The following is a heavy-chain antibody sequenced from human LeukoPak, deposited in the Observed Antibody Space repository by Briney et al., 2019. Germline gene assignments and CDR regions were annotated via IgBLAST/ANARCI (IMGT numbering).Heavy chain of an antibody. Sequence: SETLSLTCTVSGGSISSSSYYWGWIRQPPGKGLEWIGSIYYSGSTYYNPSLKSRVTISVDTSKNQFSLKLSSVTAADTAVYYCARGLLRHGSGNYYYGMDVWGQGTTVTVSS. CDR2: IYYSGST. CDR1: GGSISSSSYY. V-gene: IGHV4-39*01. CDR3: ARGLLRHGSGNYYYGMDV. J-gene: IGHJ6*02. D-gene: IGHD3-10*01.